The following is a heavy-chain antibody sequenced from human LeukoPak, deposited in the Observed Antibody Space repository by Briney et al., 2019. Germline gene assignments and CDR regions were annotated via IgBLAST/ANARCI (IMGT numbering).Heavy chain of an antibody. CDR1: GGSISSYY. CDR2: IYYSGST. Sequence: SETLSLTCTVSGGSISSYYWSWIRQPPGKGLEWVGYIYYSGSTNYNPSLKSRVNISVDTSKNQFSLKLSSVTAADTAVYYCARGPLYCSSTSCYLPHFDYWGQGTLVTVSS. CDR3: ARGPLYCSSTSCYLPHFDY. D-gene: IGHD2-2*01. V-gene: IGHV4-59*01. J-gene: IGHJ4*02.